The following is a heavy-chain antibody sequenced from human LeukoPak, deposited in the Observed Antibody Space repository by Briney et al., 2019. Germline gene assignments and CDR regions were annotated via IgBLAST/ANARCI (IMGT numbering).Heavy chain of an antibody. D-gene: IGHD6-13*01. Sequence: GRSLRLSCAASGFTFDDYAMHWVRQAPGKGLEWVSSISSSSSYIYYADSVKGRFTISRDNAKNSLYLQMNSLRAEDTAVYYCAREGSSWYRYNWFDPWGQGTLVTVSS. CDR1: GFTFDDYA. V-gene: IGHV3-21*01. J-gene: IGHJ5*02. CDR2: ISSSSSYI. CDR3: AREGSSWYRYNWFDP.